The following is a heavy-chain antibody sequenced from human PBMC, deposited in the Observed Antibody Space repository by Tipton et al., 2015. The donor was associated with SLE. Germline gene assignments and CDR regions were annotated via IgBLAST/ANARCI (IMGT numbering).Heavy chain of an antibody. Sequence: LRLSCTVSGGSISSYYWSWIRQPPGKGLEWIGEINHSGSTNYNPSLKSRVTISVDTSKNQFSLKLSSVTAADTAVYYCARDRKAYGMDVWGQGTTVTVSS. CDR1: GGSISSYY. CDR2: INHSGST. CDR3: ARDRKAYGMDV. J-gene: IGHJ6*02. V-gene: IGHV4-34*01.